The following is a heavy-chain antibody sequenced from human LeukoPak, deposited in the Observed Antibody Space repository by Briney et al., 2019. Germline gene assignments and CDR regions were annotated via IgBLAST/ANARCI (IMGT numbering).Heavy chain of an antibody. CDR2: LSYDGSNK. D-gene: IGHD4-17*01. CDR3: AKDTREYGDYVHFQH. CDR1: GFTFSSYG. J-gene: IGHJ1*01. V-gene: IGHV3-30*18. Sequence: PGRSLRLSCAASGFTFSSYGIHWVRQAPGKGLEWVAVLSYDGSNKYYADSVKGRFTISRDNSKNTLYLQMNSLRAEDTALYYCAKDTREYGDYVHFQHWGQGTLVTVSS.